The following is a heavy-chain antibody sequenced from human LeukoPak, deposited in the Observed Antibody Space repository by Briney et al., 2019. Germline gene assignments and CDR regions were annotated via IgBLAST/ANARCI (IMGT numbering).Heavy chain of an antibody. CDR3: ARHFHGLYYFDY. Sequence: GGSLRLSCAASGFTFSSYEMNWVRQAPGKGLEWVSYISSSGSTIYYADSVKGRFTISRDNAKNSLYLQMNSLRAEDTAVYYCARHFHGLYYFDYWGQGTLVTVSS. V-gene: IGHV3-48*03. J-gene: IGHJ4*02. D-gene: IGHD3-3*02. CDR2: ISSSGSTI. CDR1: GFTFSSYE.